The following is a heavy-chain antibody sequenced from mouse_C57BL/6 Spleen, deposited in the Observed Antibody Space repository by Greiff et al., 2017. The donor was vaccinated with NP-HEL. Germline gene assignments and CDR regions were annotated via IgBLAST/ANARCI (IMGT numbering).Heavy chain of an antibody. CDR2: IDPSDSYT. D-gene: IGHD3-3*01. Sequence: QVQLQQPGAELVKPGASVKLSCKASGYTFTSYWMQWVKQRPGQGLEWIGEIDPSDSYTNYNQKFKGKATLTVDTSSSTAYMQLSSLTSEDSAVYYCARWGGARDFSDYWGQGTTLTVSS. V-gene: IGHV1-50*01. J-gene: IGHJ2*01. CDR1: GYTFTSYW. CDR3: ARWGGARDFSDY.